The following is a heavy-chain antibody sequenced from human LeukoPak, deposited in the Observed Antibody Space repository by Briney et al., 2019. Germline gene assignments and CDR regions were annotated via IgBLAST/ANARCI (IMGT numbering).Heavy chain of an antibody. J-gene: IGHJ6*03. Sequence: ASVKVSCKASGYTFTSYAMNWVRQAPGQGLEWMGWISAYNGNTNYAQKLQGRVTMTTDTSTSTAYMELRSLRSDDTAVYYCARKGSLFGNSYYYMDVWGKGTTVTVSS. V-gene: IGHV1-18*01. CDR3: ARKGSLFGNSYYYMDV. D-gene: IGHD3-10*01. CDR1: GYTFTSYA. CDR2: ISAYNGNT.